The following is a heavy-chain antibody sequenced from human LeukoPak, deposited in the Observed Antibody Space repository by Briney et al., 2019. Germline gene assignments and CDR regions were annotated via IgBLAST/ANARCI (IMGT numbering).Heavy chain of an antibody. V-gene: IGHV3-48*02. CDR3: ARDAGLRGGYNYYYYGMDV. Sequence: SGGSLRLSCAASGFTFSSYSINWVRQAPGKGLEWVSCISSSSSSIYYADSVKGRFTISRDNAKNSLYLQMNSLRDEDTAVYYCARDAGLRGGYNYYYYGMDVWGQGTTVTVSS. CDR1: GFTFSSYS. J-gene: IGHJ6*02. D-gene: IGHD5-24*01. CDR2: ISSSSSSI.